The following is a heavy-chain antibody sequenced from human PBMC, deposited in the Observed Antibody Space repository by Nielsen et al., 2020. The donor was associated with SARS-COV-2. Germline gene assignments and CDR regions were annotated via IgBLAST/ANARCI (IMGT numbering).Heavy chain of an antibody. V-gene: IGHV1-58*01. CDR3: AAAEVNCSGGSCYSHWFDP. J-gene: IGHJ5*02. CDR2: IVVGSGNT. D-gene: IGHD2-15*01. Sequence: WVRQALGQRLEWIGWIVVGSGNTNYAQKFQERVTITRDMSTSTAYMELSSLRSEDTAVYYCAAAEVNCSGGSCYSHWFDPWGQGTLVTVSS.